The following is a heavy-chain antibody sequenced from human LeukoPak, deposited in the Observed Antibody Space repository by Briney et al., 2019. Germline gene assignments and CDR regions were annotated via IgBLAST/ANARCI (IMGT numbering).Heavy chain of an antibody. CDR2: IYAGGTT. CDR1: GFTVISNY. V-gene: IGHV3-53*01. Sequence: PGGSLRLSCAASGFTVISNYMSWVRQAPGRGLEWVSVIYAGGTTYYADSVRGRFTISRDNSKNTLYLQMNSLRDEDTAVYYCARDSSGWYDHWGQGTLVTVSS. CDR3: ARDSSGWYDH. D-gene: IGHD6-19*01. J-gene: IGHJ5*02.